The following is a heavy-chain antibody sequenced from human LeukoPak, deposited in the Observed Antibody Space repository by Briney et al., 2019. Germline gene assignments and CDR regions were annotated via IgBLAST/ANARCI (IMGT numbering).Heavy chain of an antibody. V-gene: IGHV3-33*06. J-gene: IGHJ4*02. D-gene: IGHD3-10*02. Sequence: PGGSLRLSCAASGFTFSSYGMHWVRQAPGKGLEWVAVIWYDGSNKYYADSVKGRFTISRDNSKNAVYLQMHSLRVDDTAVYYCGKGRSMLGELSGDYWGQGTLVTVSS. CDR1: GFTFSSYG. CDR2: IWYDGSNK. CDR3: GKGRSMLGELSGDY.